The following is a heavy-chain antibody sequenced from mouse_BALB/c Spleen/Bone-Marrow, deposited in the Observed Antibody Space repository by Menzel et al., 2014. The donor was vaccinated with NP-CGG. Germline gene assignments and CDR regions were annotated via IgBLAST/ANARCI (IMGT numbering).Heavy chain of an antibody. Sequence: VQLQQPGPELVKPGASVKISCKASGYSFTGYYIHWVKQSHVKSLEWIGRINPYNGATDYNQNFKDKATLTVDKSSSTAYMGLHSLTSEDSAVYYCTKNYRYDGALDYWGQGTSVTVSS. D-gene: IGHD2-14*01. J-gene: IGHJ4*01. V-gene: IGHV1-34*01. CDR2: INPYNGAT. CDR1: GYSFTGYY. CDR3: TKNYRYDGALDY.